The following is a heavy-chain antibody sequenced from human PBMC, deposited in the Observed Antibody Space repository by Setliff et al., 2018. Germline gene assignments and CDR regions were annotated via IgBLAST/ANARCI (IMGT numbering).Heavy chain of an antibody. CDR3: ARKGISALSGAFDM. J-gene: IGHJ3*02. D-gene: IGHD1-26*01. CDR1: GGSISNYY. V-gene: IGHV4-4*07. Sequence: SATCPLTCTVSGGSISNYYWSWIRQPAGKGLEWIGRIYTSGSTNYNPSLKSRXXXSVXXXXXXXXXXXXXXXXXXXXXXYCARKGISALSGAFDMWGQGTMVTVSS. CDR2: IYTSGST.